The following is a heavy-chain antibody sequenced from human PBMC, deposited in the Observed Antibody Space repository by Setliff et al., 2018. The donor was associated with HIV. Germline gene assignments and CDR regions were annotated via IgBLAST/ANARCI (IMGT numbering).Heavy chain of an antibody. CDR3: ARQERYCTSADCYRYFNY. Sequence: PSETLSLTCVVSGYSISSGYFWGWIRQPPGEGLEWIGNMHHSGSTYYNPSLKSRVTMSVDTSKNQFSLKLTSVTAADTAVYYCARQERYCTSADCYRYFNYWGQGTLVTVSS. CDR2: MHHSGST. D-gene: IGHD2-2*02. J-gene: IGHJ4*02. V-gene: IGHV4-38-2*01. CDR1: GYSISSGYF.